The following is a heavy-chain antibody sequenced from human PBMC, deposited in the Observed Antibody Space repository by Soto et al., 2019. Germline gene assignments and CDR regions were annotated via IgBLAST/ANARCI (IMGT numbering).Heavy chain of an antibody. Sequence: QVQLVESGGGVVQPGRSLRLSCAASGFTFSSYGMHWVRQAPGKGLEWVAVIWYDGSNKYYADSVKGRFTISRDNSKNTLYLQMNSLRAEDTAVYYCARDLITGTSHYYDMDVWGQGTTVTVSS. J-gene: IGHJ6*02. V-gene: IGHV3-33*01. CDR2: IWYDGSNK. CDR1: GFTFSSYG. CDR3: ARDLITGTSHYYDMDV. D-gene: IGHD1-20*01.